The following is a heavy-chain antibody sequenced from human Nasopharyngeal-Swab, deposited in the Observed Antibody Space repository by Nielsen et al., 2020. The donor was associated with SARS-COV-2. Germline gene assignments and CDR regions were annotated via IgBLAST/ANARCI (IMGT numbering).Heavy chain of an antibody. V-gene: IGHV1-69*13. CDR1: GGTFSSYA. J-gene: IGHJ4*02. D-gene: IGHD6-13*01. Sequence: SVKVSCKASGGTFSSYAISWVRQAPGQGLEWMGGIIPIFGTANYAQKFQGRVTITADESTSTAYMELSSLRSEDTAVYFCARRGGSSWKQEGYYFDYWGQGTPVTVSS. CDR2: IIPIFGTA. CDR3: ARRGGSSWKQEGYYFDY.